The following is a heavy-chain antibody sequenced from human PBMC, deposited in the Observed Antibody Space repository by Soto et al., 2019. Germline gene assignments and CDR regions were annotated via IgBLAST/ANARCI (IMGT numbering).Heavy chain of an antibody. CDR1: GYSFPNYW. V-gene: IGHV5-51*01. Sequence: GESLKISCKGFGYSFPNYWIAWVRQMPGKGLEWMGIFYPGDSDTKYSPSFEGQVTIPGDKSISTAYLQWSSLKASDTAMYYCARNRRNSYGYGMDVWGQGTTVTVSS. CDR2: FYPGDSDT. D-gene: IGHD5-18*01. CDR3: ARNRRNSYGYGMDV. J-gene: IGHJ6*02.